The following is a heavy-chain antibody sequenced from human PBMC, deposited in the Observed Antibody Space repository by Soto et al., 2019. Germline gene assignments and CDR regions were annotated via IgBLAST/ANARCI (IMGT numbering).Heavy chain of an antibody. CDR2: ISAYNGNT. CDR3: ARVAPYYYDSSGNPDY. V-gene: IGHV1-18*01. J-gene: IGHJ4*02. Sequence: VASVKVSCKASGYTFTSYGISWVRQAPGQGLEWMGWISAYNGNTNYAQKLQGRVTMTTDTSTSTTYMELRSLRSDDTAVYYCARVAPYYYDSSGNPDYWGQGTLVTVSS. D-gene: IGHD3-22*01. CDR1: GYTFTSYG.